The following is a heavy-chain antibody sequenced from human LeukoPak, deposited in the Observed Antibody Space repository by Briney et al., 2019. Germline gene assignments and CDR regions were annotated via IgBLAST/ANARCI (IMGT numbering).Heavy chain of an antibody. CDR2: VYSGGST. CDR1: GFTVSSNY. J-gene: IGHJ4*02. D-gene: IGHD4-17*01. V-gene: IGHV3-66*01. CDR3: ASTFYGDSPPY. Sequence: GGSLRLSCAASGFTVSSNYMSWVRQAPGKGLEWVSVVYSGGSTYYADSVKGRFTISRDNSKNTLYLQMNSLRAEDTAVYYCASTFYGDSPPYWGQGTLVTVSS.